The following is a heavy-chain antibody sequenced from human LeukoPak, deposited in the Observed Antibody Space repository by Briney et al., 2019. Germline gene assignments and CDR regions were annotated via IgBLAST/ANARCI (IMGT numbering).Heavy chain of an antibody. CDR1: GGSISSSSYY. CDR2: IYYSGST. D-gene: IGHD6-13*01. CDR3: ARDHGYSSSW. Sequence: SETPSLTCTVSGGSISSSSYYWGWIRQPPGKGLEWIGSIYYSGSTYYNPSLKSRVTISVDTSKNQFSLKLSSVTAVDTAVYYCARDHGYSSSWWGQGTLVTVSS. V-gene: IGHV4-39*07. J-gene: IGHJ4*02.